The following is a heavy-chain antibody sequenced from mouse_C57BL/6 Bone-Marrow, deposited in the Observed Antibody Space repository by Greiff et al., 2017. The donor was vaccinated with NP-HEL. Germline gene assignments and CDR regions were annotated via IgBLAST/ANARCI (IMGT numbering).Heavy chain of an antibody. V-gene: IGHV5-17*01. CDR3: AILPRGYVDV. CDR1: GFTFSDYG. J-gene: IGHJ1*03. Sequence: EVQLVESGGGLVKPGGSLKLSCAASGFTFSDYGMHWVRQAPEKGLEWVAYISSGSSTIYYADTVKGRFTISRDTAKNTLFLQMTSLRSEDTAMDYCAILPRGYVDVWGTGTTVTVSS. CDR2: ISSGSSTI.